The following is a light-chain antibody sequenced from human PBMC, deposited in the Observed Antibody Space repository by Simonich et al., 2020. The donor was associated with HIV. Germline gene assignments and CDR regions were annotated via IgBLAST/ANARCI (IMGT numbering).Light chain of an antibody. CDR1: SSNVGGYNY. CDR3: CSYTSNNTWV. J-gene: IGLJ3*02. Sequence: QSALTQPASVSGSPGQSIPISCTGTSSNVGGYNYVAWYQQHPGKAPKLMIYAVTKRPSGVSNRFSGSKSGNTASLTISGLQAEDEADYYCCSYTSNNTWVFGGGTKLTVL. CDR2: AVT. V-gene: IGLV2-14*01.